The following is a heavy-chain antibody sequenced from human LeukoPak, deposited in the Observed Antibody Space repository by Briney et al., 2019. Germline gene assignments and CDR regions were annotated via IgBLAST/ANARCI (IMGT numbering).Heavy chain of an antibody. J-gene: IGHJ3*02. CDR1: GYSFTSYW. V-gene: IGHV5-51*01. D-gene: IGHD4-17*01. CDR3: ARLHDYGDRGDAFDI. CDR2: IYSGDSDT. Sequence: GESLKISCKGSGYSFTSYWIGWVRQMPGKGLEWMGIIYSGDSDTRYSTPLQGQVTISADKSISTAYLQWSSLKASDTAMYYCARLHDYGDRGDAFDIWGQGTMVTVSS.